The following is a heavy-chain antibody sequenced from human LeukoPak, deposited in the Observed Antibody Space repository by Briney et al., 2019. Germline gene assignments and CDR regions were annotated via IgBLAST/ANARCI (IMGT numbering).Heavy chain of an antibody. J-gene: IGHJ4*02. D-gene: IGHD5-18*01. CDR3: ARDQGQLPNFDY. CDR1: GGSISSYY. V-gene: IGHV4-4*07. Sequence: SETLSLTCTVSGGSISSYYWSWIRQPAGKGLEWIGRIYTSGSTNYNPSLKSRVTISVDKSKNQFSLKLSSVTVADTAVYYCARDQGQLPNFDYWGQGTLVTISS. CDR2: IYTSGST.